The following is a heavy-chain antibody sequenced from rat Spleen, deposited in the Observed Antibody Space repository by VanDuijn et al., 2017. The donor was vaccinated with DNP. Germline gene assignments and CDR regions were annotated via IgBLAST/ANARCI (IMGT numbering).Heavy chain of an antibody. CDR1: GFTFSDYY. V-gene: IGHV5-20*01. J-gene: IGHJ2*01. D-gene: IGHD1-4*01. Sequence: EVQLVESGGGLVQPGRSLELSCAGSGFTFSDYYMAWVRQDPTKGLEWVASISYDGSSTYYRDSVKGRFTISRDNAKSSLYLQMDSLRSEDTATYYCTTDPLTPPSYYWGQGVMVTVSS. CDR2: ISYDGSST. CDR3: TTDPLTPPSYY.